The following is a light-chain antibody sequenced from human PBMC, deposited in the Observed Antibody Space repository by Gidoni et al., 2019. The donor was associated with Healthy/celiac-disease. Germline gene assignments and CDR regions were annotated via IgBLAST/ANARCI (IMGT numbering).Light chain of an antibody. Sequence: QSALTQPRSVSSAPGQSVTISCTGTSSDVGGYIYVYCYQLHPDKAPKLMIYDVNKRPSGVPDRFSGSKSGNTASLTISGLQAEDEADYYCCSYAGSYTLIFGGGTKLTVL. J-gene: IGLJ2*01. CDR2: DVN. V-gene: IGLV2-11*01. CDR1: SSDVGGYIY. CDR3: CSYAGSYTLI.